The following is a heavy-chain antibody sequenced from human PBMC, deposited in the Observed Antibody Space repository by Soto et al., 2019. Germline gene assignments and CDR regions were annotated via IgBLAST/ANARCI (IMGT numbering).Heavy chain of an antibody. D-gene: IGHD4-17*01. CDR1: GFTFSSYW. Sequence: EVQLVESGGGLVQPGGSLRLSCAASGFTFSSYWMSWVRQAPGKGLEWVANIKQDGSEKYYVDSVKGRFTISRDNXXNSLYVQMNSLRAEDTAVYYCARVGGYGGKLLSDVWGQGTTVTVSS. CDR3: ARVGGYGGKLLSDV. CDR2: IKQDGSEK. J-gene: IGHJ6*02. V-gene: IGHV3-7*01.